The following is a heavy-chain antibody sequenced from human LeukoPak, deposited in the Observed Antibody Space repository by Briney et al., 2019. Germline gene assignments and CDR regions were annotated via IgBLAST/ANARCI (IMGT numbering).Heavy chain of an antibody. D-gene: IGHD6-6*01. V-gene: IGHV4-34*01. J-gene: IGHJ3*02. Sequence: SETLSLTCAVYGGSFSGYYWSWIRQPPGKGLEWIGEINHSGSTNYNPSLKSRVTISVDTSKNQFSLKLSSVTAADTAVYYCARGRSIAARLSAFDIWGQGTMVTVSS. CDR1: GGSFSGYY. CDR3: ARGRSIAARLSAFDI. CDR2: INHSGST.